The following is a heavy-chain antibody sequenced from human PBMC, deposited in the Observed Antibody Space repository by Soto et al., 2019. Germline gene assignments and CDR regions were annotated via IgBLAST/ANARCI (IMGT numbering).Heavy chain of an antibody. CDR2: IYYSGST. Sequence: SETLSLTCTVSGGSISSGDYYWSWIRQPPGKGLEWIGYIYYSGSTYYNPSLKSRVTISVDTSKNQFSLKLSSVTAADTAVYYCARDQGCSSTSCSVSEYYYYGKDVWSQGNTVTVSS. V-gene: IGHV4-30-4*01. D-gene: IGHD2-2*01. CDR3: ARDQGCSSTSCSVSEYYYYGKDV. J-gene: IGHJ6*02. CDR1: GGSISSGDYY.